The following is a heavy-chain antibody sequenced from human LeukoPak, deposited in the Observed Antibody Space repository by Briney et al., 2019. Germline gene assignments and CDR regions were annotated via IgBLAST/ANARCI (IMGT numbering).Heavy chain of an antibody. Sequence: QPGGSLRLSCAASGFIFSNYAMHWVRQAPGKGLEWVAIISYDGGNRYYADSVKDRFTISRDNSNNMLYLQMNSLRAEDTAVYYCTKRGAYYVDYWGRGIPVTVSS. CDR3: TKRGAYYVDY. CDR1: GFIFSNYA. V-gene: IGHV3-30-3*02. J-gene: IGHJ4*02. CDR2: ISYDGGNR. D-gene: IGHD3-16*01.